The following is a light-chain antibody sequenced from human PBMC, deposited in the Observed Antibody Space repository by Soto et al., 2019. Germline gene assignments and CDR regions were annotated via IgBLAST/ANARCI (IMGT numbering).Light chain of an antibody. J-gene: IGKJ5*01. Sequence: EIVLTQSPATLSLSPGERATLSCRASQSVSSYLAWYQQKPGQAPRLLIYGAATRATGIPARFSGSGSGTEFTLTISSLQSEDFAVYYCQQYNNWPPITFGQGTRLEI. V-gene: IGKV3-15*01. CDR3: QQYNNWPPIT. CDR1: QSVSSY. CDR2: GAA.